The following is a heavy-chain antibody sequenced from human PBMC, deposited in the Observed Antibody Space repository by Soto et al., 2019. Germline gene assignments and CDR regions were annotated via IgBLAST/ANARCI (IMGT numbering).Heavy chain of an antibody. D-gene: IGHD6-6*01. J-gene: IGHJ3*02. CDR3: ARDLGWLVPSAFDI. Sequence: QVQLQESGPGLVKPSQTLSLTCTVSGGSISSGGYYWSWIRQLPGKGLEWIGYIYYSGSTYYNPTLKSRVTISVDTSKNQFSLKLSSVTAADTAVYYCARDLGWLVPSAFDIWGQGTMVTVSS. CDR1: GGSISSGGYY. V-gene: IGHV4-31*03. CDR2: IYYSGST.